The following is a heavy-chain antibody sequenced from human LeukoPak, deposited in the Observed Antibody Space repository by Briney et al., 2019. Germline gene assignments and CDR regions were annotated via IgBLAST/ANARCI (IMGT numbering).Heavy chain of an antibody. V-gene: IGHV3-30*02. CDR3: AKSKEDCCGSFDP. Sequence: GGSLRLSCAASGFTFSNYGMHWVRQAPGKGLEWVAFVRYDGSNEYYADSVKGRFTISRDNSKNTLYLRMNSLRAEDTALYYCAKSKEDCCGSFDPWGQGTLVTVSS. D-gene: IGHD2-15*01. J-gene: IGHJ5*02. CDR2: VRYDGSNE. CDR1: GFTFSNYG.